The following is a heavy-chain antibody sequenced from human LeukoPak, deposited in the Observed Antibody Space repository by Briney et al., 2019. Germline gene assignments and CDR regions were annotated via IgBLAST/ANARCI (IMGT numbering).Heavy chain of an antibody. CDR2: IIPIFGTA. CDR3: ARGLRYSERSYYYGMDV. D-gene: IGHD3-9*01. J-gene: IGHJ6*04. Sequence: GASVKVSCKASGGTFGSYAISWVRQAPGQGLEWMGGIIPIFGTANYAQKFQGRVTITADESTSTAYMELSSLRSEDTAVYYCARGLRYSERSYYYGMDVWGKGTTVTVSS. V-gene: IGHV1-69*01. CDR1: GGTFGSYA.